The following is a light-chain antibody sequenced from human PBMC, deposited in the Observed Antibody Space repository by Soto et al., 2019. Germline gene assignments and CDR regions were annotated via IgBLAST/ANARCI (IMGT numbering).Light chain of an antibody. CDR2: KVS. J-gene: IGKJ2*01. V-gene: IGKV2-30*01. CDR3: MQGSHWPPVT. CDR1: ESLVFSDGNTY. Sequence: DVVMTQSPLSLPVTLGQPASISCRSSESLVFSDGNTYLDWFHQRPGQSPRRLIYKVSYRDSGVPDRFSGSGSGTDFTLKISRVEAEDVGVYYCMQGSHWPPVTFGQGTKLEIK.